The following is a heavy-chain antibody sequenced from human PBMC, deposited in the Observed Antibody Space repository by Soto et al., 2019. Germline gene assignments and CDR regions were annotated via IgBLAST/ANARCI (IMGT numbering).Heavy chain of an antibody. CDR1: GFTFSSYG. D-gene: IGHD1-1*01. CDR2: ISYDGSNK. CDR3: AKEGSAPLRLERRWGYGMEV. Sequence: PGGSLRVACSASGFTFSSYGMHWVRQAPGKGLEWVAVISYDGSNKYYADSVKGRFTISRDNSKNTLYLQMNSLRAEDTAVYYCAKEGSAPLRLERRWGYGMEVWGQGTTVTVSS. J-gene: IGHJ6*02. V-gene: IGHV3-30*18.